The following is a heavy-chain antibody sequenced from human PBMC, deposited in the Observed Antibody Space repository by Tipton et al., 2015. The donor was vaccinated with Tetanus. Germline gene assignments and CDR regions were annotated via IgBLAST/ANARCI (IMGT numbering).Heavy chain of an antibody. D-gene: IGHD1-1*01. CDR2: ISSRGST. J-gene: IGHJ5*02. Sequence: TLSLTCTVSGGSVSSGAYCWSWIRQHPGKGLESIGCISSRGSTSYNPSLTSRVSKSVDTSKNQFSLKLTSVNAADTATYYCARGGHNLTFQRPTGRWFDHWGHGTLVTVSS. V-gene: IGHV4-31*03. CDR1: GGSVSSGAYC. CDR3: ARGGHNLTFQRPTGRWFDH.